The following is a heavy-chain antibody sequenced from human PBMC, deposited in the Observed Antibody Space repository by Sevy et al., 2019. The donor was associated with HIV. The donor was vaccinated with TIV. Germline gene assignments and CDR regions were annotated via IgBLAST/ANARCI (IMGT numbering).Heavy chain of an antibody. Sequence: ASVKVSCKDSGYTFTGQYIHWVRQAPGQGLEWMGWINPNSGDTNYAQGFQGRVTMTRDTSISTAYMELSGLKSDDTAVYYCSRDLRLRGYSYGCFDYWGQGTLVTVSS. CDR3: SRDLRLRGYSYGCFDY. CDR1: GYTFTGQY. J-gene: IGHJ4*02. D-gene: IGHD5-18*01. V-gene: IGHV1-2*02. CDR2: INPNSGDT.